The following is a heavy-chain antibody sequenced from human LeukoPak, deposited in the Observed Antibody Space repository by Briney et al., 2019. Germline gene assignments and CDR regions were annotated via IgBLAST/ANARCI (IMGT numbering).Heavy chain of an antibody. D-gene: IGHD1-26*01. J-gene: IGHJ4*02. V-gene: IGHV4-59*08. CDR3: ARQGGGSQPPQ. CDR1: GGSISSYY. Sequence: PSETLSLTCTVSGGSISSYYWIWIRQPPGKGLEWIGYIFYSGSTNYNPSLKSRVTISVDTSKNQFFLKLSSVTAADTAMYYCARQGGGSQPPQWGQGVLVTVSS. CDR2: IFYSGST.